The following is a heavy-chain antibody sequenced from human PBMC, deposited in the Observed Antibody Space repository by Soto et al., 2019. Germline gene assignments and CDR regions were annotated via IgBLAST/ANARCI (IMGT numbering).Heavy chain of an antibody. CDR1: GDSVSSNSAA. Sequence: SQTLSLPCAICGDSVSSNSAAWNWIRQSPSRGLEWLGRTYYRSKWYNDYAVSVKSRITINPDTSKNQFSLQLNSVTPKDTAVYYCARVGSSSWESDAFDIWGQGTMVTVSS. J-gene: IGHJ3*02. CDR3: ARVGSSSWESDAFDI. V-gene: IGHV6-1*01. CDR2: TYYRSKWYN. D-gene: IGHD6-13*01.